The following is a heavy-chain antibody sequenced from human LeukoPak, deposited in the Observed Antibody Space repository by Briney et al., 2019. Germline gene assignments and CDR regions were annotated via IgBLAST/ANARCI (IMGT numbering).Heavy chain of an antibody. Sequence: ASVKVSCKASGYTFTGYYMHWVRQAPGQGLEWMGWINPNSGGTKYAQKFQGRVTMTRDTSISTAYMELSRLSSDDTAMYYCARDSHGGSFDYWGQGTLVTVSS. CDR1: GYTFTGYY. V-gene: IGHV1-2*02. CDR2: INPNSGGT. J-gene: IGHJ4*02. CDR3: ARDSHGGSFDY. D-gene: IGHD1-26*01.